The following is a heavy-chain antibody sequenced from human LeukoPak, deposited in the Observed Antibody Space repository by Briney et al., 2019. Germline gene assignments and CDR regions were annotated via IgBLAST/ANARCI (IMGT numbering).Heavy chain of an antibody. CDR1: GGSISSSSYY. V-gene: IGHV4-39*01. CDR3: ARQEWEILEWLYRDY. D-gene: IGHD3-3*01. Sequence: SETLSLTCTVSGGSISSSSYYWGWIRQPPGKGLEWIGSIYYSGSTYYNPSLKSRVTISVDTSKNQFSLKLSSVTAADTAVYYCARQEWEILEWLYRDYWGQGTLVTVSS. CDR2: IYYSGST. J-gene: IGHJ4*02.